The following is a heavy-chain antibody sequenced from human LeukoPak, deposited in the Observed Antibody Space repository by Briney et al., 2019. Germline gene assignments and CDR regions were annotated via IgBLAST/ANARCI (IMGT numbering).Heavy chain of an antibody. CDR2: INHSGST. Sequence: PSETLSLTCAVYGGSFSGYYWSWIRQPPGKGLEWIGEINHSGSTNYNPSLKSRVTISVDTSKNQFSLKLSSVTAADTAVYYCARHRLLADYWGQGTLVTVSS. CDR1: GGSFSGYY. J-gene: IGHJ4*02. V-gene: IGHV4-34*01. D-gene: IGHD2-15*01. CDR3: ARHRLLADY.